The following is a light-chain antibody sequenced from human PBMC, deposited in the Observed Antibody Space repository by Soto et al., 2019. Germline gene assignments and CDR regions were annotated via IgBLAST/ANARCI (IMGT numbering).Light chain of an antibody. Sequence: DIVLTQSPGTLSVSPGERATLSSRASQTISSNYLAWYQQKPGQPPSLLIYGTSSRATGIPDRFSGSGSGTDFTLTISRLEPEDSAIYYCQQYGSWTFGQGTKVEI. J-gene: IGKJ1*01. CDR1: QTISSNY. CDR2: GTS. CDR3: QQYGSWT. V-gene: IGKV3-20*01.